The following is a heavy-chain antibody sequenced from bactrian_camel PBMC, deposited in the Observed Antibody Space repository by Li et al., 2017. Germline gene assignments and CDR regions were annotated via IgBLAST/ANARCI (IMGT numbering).Heavy chain of an antibody. V-gene: IGHV3S40*01. Sequence: VQLVESGGGSVQPGGSLRLSCATSGVTYRMGWFRQAPGKEREGVASIAIGAGRPYYSDSVKGRFTISPDNAKKTVYLLMNSLKVEDTAVYFCAAMAKGSLVITDTCGVGQDFKEAREPRSPS. D-gene: IGHD3*01. CDR1: GVTYR. CDR2: IAIGAGRP. J-gene: IGHJ4*01.